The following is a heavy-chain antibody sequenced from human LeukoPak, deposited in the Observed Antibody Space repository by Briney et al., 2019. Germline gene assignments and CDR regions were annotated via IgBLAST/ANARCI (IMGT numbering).Heavy chain of an antibody. CDR1: GYTFTSYD. J-gene: IGHJ4*02. D-gene: IGHD1-14*01. CDR3: ARTPNRHPFDY. Sequence: AAVKVSCKASGYTFTSYDINWVRQATGQGLEWMGGMNPNSGNTGYAQKFQGRVAMTRNTSISTAYMELSSLRSEDTAVYYCARTPNRHPFDYWGQGTLVTVSS. V-gene: IGHV1-8*01. CDR2: MNPNSGNT.